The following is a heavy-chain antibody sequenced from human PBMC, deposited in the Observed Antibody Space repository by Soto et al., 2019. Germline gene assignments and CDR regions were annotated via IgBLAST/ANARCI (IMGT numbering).Heavy chain of an antibody. CDR1: GFTFSSYW. Sequence: GGSLRLSCAASGFTFSSYWMHWVRQAPGKGLVWVSRINSDGSSTSYADSVKGRFTISRDNAKNTLYLQMNSLRAEDTAVYYCARPLRIAARPAFDIWGQGTMVTGSS. D-gene: IGHD6-6*01. J-gene: IGHJ3*02. V-gene: IGHV3-74*01. CDR3: ARPLRIAARPAFDI. CDR2: INSDGSST.